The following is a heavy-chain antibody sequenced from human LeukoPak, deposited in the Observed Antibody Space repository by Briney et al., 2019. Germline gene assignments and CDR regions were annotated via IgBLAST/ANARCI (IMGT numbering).Heavy chain of an antibody. V-gene: IGHV3-23*01. Sequence: GGSLRLSCAASGFTFSSYAMSWVRQAPGKGLEWVSAISGSGGSTYYADSVKGRFTISRGNSKNTLYLQMNSLRAEDTAVYYCAKSDCSSTSCLTIDYWGQGTLVTVSS. CDR3: AKSDCSSTSCLTIDY. CDR1: GFTFSSYA. J-gene: IGHJ4*02. D-gene: IGHD2-2*01. CDR2: ISGSGGST.